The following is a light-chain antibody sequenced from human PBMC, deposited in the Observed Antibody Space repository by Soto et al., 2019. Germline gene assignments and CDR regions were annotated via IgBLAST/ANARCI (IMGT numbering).Light chain of an antibody. CDR3: CSYAGSSTYVV. Sequence: QSALTQPASVSGSPGQSITISCTGTSSDVGSYNLVSWYQQHPGKAPKLMIYEGSQRPSGVSNRFSGSKSGNTASLTISGLQDEDEADYYCCSYAGSSTYVVFGGGTKLTVL. CDR1: SSDVGSYNL. CDR2: EGS. V-gene: IGLV2-23*01. J-gene: IGLJ2*01.